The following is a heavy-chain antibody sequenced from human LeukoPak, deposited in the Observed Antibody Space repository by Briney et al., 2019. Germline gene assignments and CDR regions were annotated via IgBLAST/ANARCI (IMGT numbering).Heavy chain of an antibody. CDR2: IIPIFGTA. CDR1: GGTFSSYA. J-gene: IGHJ5*02. D-gene: IGHD6-19*01. V-gene: IGHV1-69*13. Sequence: ASVKVSCKASGGTFSSYAISWVRQAPRQGLEWMGGIIPIFGTANYAQKFQGRVTITADESTSTAYMELSSLRSEDTAVYYCARDPLSSGWYFGNWFDPWGQGTLVTVSS. CDR3: ARDPLSSGWYFGNWFDP.